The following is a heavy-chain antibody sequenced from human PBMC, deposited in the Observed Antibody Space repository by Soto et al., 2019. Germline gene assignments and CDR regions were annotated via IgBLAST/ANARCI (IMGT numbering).Heavy chain of an antibody. CDR1: GFTFDTYG. J-gene: IGHJ6*02. CDR3: ARVTPGNNLYYFSGLDF. D-gene: IGHD1-1*01. CDR2: ISYEGSNT. Sequence: QVHLVESGGGVVQPGRSLRLSCVASGFTFDTYGIHWVRQAPGKGLQWVALISYEGSNTYYADSVRGRFTISRDNSQNTLYLQMNTLSPEDTGLYYCARVTPGNNLYYFSGLDFWGQGTSVTVSS. V-gene: IGHV3-30-3*01.